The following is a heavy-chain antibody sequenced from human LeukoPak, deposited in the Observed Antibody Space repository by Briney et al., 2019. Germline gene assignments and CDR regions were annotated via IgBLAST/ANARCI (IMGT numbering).Heavy chain of an antibody. CDR1: GGSISSYY. V-gene: IGHV4-59*01. CDR2: IYYSGST. D-gene: IGHD1-26*01. CDR3: GRVGSGPYSFFDL. Sequence: SETLSLTCTVSGGSISSYYWSWIRQPPGKGLEWIGYIYYSGSTNYNPSLKSRVTISVDTSKNQFSLKLSSVTAADTAVYYCGRVGSGPYSFFDLWGRGTLVTVSS. J-gene: IGHJ2*01.